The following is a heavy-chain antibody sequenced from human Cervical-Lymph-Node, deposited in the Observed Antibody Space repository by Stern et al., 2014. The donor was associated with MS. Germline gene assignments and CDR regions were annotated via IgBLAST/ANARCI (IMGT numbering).Heavy chain of an antibody. J-gene: IGHJ3*01. D-gene: IGHD5-18*01. CDR2: VSYVGLNE. V-gene: IGHV3-30*04. CDR3: ARGAYTYGFDGFSGAFDL. Sequence: VQLVESGGGVVQPGKSLRLSCGTSGFTFTSYAMHWVRQAPGKGLDWVAGVSYVGLNEYYADSVKGRFTISRDNSKKTVSLQMNSLRPEDTALYYCARGAYTYGFDGFSGAFDLWGQGTMVTVSS. CDR1: GFTFTSYA.